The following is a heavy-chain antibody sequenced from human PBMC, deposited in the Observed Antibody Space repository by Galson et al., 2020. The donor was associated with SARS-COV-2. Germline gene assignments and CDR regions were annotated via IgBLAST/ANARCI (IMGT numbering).Heavy chain of an antibody. J-gene: IGHJ3*02. Sequence: ASVKVSCKTSGYTFTSYRIAWVRQAPGQGLEWMGWISSYKRNTYYAQKFQGRVTMTTDTSTNTAYMELRSLRSDDTAVYYCVRDQEKSYYHNSGSEDAFDIWGQGTMVTVSS. V-gene: IGHV1-18*04. CDR2: ISSYKRNT. CDR3: VRDQEKSYYHNSGSEDAFDI. D-gene: IGHD3-22*01. CDR1: GYTFTSYR.